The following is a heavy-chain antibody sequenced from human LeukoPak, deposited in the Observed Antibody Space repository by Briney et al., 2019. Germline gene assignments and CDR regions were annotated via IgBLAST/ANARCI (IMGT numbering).Heavy chain of an antibody. CDR1: GFTFSSYG. V-gene: IGHV3-30*18. Sequence: PGGSLRLSCAASGFTFSSYGMHWVRQAPGMGLEWVAVISYDGSNKYYADSVKGRFTISRDNSKNTLYLQMNSLRAEDTAVYYCAKDFKWEQAQVQYYFDYWGQGTLVTVSS. D-gene: IGHD1-26*01. J-gene: IGHJ4*02. CDR2: ISYDGSNK. CDR3: AKDFKWEQAQVQYYFDY.